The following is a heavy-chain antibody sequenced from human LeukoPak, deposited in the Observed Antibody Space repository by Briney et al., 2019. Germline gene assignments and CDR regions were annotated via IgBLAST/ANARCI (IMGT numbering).Heavy chain of an antibody. CDR2: IRYDGSNK. V-gene: IGHV3-30*02. Sequence: AGGSLRLSCAASGFTFSSYGMHWVRQAPGKGLEWVAFIRYDGSNKYYADSVKGRFTISRDNSKNTLYLQMNSLRAEDTAVYYCAKDGGESYGYSYFDYWGQGTLVTVSS. CDR3: AKDGGESYGYSYFDY. D-gene: IGHD5-18*01. CDR1: GFTFSSYG. J-gene: IGHJ4*02.